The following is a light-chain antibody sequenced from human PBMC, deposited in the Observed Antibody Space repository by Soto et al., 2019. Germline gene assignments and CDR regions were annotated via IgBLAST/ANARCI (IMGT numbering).Light chain of an antibody. CDR3: QQYGSSLPLT. V-gene: IGKV3-20*01. Sequence: EIVLTQSPGTLSLSPGERATLSCRASQTVTSIYLAWYQQSPGQAPRLLIYGASSRATGIPDRFSGSGSGTDFTLTISRLEPEDFAVYYCQQYGSSLPLTFGGGTKVEIK. CDR1: QTVTSIY. CDR2: GAS. J-gene: IGKJ4*01.